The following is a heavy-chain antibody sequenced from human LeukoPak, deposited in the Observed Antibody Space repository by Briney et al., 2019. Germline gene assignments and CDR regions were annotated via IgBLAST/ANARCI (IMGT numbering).Heavy chain of an antibody. Sequence: ASVKVSCKVSGYTLTELSMHWVRQAPGQGLEWMGWINGYNGNTNYAQKLQGRVTMTTDTSTSTAYMEVRSLRSDDTAVYYCARLRKGWCFDLWGRGTLVTVSS. CDR1: GYTLTELS. D-gene: IGHD5-12*01. V-gene: IGHV1-18*01. J-gene: IGHJ2*01. CDR3: ARLRKGWCFDL. CDR2: INGYNGNT.